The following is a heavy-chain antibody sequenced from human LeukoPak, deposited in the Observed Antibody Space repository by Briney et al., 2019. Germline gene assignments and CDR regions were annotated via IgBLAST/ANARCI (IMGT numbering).Heavy chain of an antibody. CDR2: ISSSSSTI. CDR1: GFTFSSYS. Sequence: GGSLRLSCAASGFTFSSYSMNWVRQAPGKGLEWVSYISSSSSTIYYADSVKGRFTISRDNAKNSLYLQMNSLRAEDTAVYYCARDGDPYYYYGMDAWGQGTTVTVSS. J-gene: IGHJ6*02. V-gene: IGHV3-48*01. D-gene: IGHD7-27*01. CDR3: ARDGDPYYYYGMDA.